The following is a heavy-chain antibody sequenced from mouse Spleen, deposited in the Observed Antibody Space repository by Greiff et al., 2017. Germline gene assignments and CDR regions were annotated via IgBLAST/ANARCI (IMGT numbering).Heavy chain of an antibody. CDR2: ISSGSSTI. D-gene: IGHD1-1*01. J-gene: IGHJ3*01. V-gene: IGHV5-17*01. CDR1: GFTFSDYG. CDR3: AREALLRSWFAY. Sequence: EVKLVESGGGLVKPGGSLKLSCAASGFTFSDYGMHWVRQAPEKGLEWVAYISSGSSTIYYADTVKGRFTISRDNAKNTLFLQMTSLRSEDTAMYYCAREALLRSWFAYWGQGTLVTVSA.